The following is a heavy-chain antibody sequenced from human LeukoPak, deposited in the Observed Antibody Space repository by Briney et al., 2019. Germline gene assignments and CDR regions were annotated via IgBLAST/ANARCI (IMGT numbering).Heavy chain of an antibody. V-gene: IGHV4-59*08. CDR2: IYYSGST. D-gene: IGHD5/OR15-5a*01. CDR1: GGSISSYY. CDR3: ARGGGVSFDY. J-gene: IGHJ4*02. Sequence: SETLSLTCTVSGGSISSYYWLWIRQPPGKRREWIGYIYYSGSTNYNPSLKSRVNISLDTSKNQFSLELSSVTAADTDVYYCARGGGVSFDYWGQGTLVTVSS.